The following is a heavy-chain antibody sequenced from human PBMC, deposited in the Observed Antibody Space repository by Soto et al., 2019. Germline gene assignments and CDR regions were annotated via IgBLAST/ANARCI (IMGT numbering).Heavy chain of an antibody. D-gene: IGHD6-13*01. J-gene: IGHJ4*02. CDR1: GGSISSSNW. CDR3: ARKSSSSILGY. CDR2: IYHSGST. Sequence: SETLSLTCAVSGGSISSSNWWSWVRQPPGKGLEWIGEIYHSGSTNYNPSLKSRVTISVDKPKNQFSLKLSSVTAADTAVYYCARKSSSSILGYWGQGTLVTVSS. V-gene: IGHV4-4*02.